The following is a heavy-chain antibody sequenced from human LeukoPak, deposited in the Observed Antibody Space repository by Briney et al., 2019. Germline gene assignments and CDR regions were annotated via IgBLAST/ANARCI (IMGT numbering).Heavy chain of an antibody. J-gene: IGHJ6*03. CDR2: ISADNGNT. CDR3: ARDALVYGDYYYYYMDV. Sequence: ASVKVSCKASGYTFTSYAISWVRQAPGQGLEWMGWISADNGNTDYAQRFQGRVTMTTDTSTSTAYMELRSLRSEDTAVYYCARDALVYGDYYYYYMDVWGKGTTVTVSS. V-gene: IGHV1-18*01. CDR1: GYTFTSYA. D-gene: IGHD4-17*01.